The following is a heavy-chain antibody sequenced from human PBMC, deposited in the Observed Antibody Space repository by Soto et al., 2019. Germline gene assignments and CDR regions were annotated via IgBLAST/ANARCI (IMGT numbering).Heavy chain of an antibody. Sequence: EVQLVESGGDLVKPGGSLRLSCAASGFSFSNAWMSWVRQAPGKGLEWVGRIKTETDGGTTDYVAPVKGRVTISRDDSKNMLYLQMNSLKTEDTAVYYCTTGCRTGTFCYWGQGTLVTVSS. D-gene: IGHD1-7*01. CDR2: IKTETDGGTT. V-gene: IGHV3-15*07. J-gene: IGHJ4*02. CDR3: TTGCRTGTFCY. CDR1: GFSFSNAW.